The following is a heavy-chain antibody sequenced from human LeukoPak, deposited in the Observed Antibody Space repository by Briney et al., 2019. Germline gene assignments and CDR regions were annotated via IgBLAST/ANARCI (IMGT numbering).Heavy chain of an antibody. CDR2: INHSGST. CDR3: ARVWGRGYSSSWYRY. V-gene: IGHV4-34*01. CDR1: GGSFSGYY. D-gene: IGHD6-13*01. Sequence: PSETLSLTCAVYGGSFSGYYWSWLRQPPGKGLEWIGEINHSGSTNYNPSLKSRVTISVDTSKNQFSLKLSSVTAADTAVYYCARVWGRGYSSSWYRYWGQGTLVTVSS. J-gene: IGHJ4*02.